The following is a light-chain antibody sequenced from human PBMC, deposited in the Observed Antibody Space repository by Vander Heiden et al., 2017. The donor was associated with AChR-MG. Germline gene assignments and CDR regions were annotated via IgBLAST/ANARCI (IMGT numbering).Light chain of an antibody. CDR2: AVS. CDR1: QSVSNN. J-gene: IGKJ4*01. Sequence: DIVMTQSPVTVSVSPGERATLSCTASQSVSNNLAWYQQKPGLAPRLLIYAVSVRATGVPARFSGSGSGTDFTLTISSLQSEDFAIYCCQQYHNWLTFGGGTKVEI. V-gene: IGKV3-15*01. CDR3: QQYHNWLT.